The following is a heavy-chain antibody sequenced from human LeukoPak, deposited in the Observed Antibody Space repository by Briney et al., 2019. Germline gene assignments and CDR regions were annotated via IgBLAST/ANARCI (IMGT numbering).Heavy chain of an antibody. J-gene: IGHJ6*02. Sequence: PGGSLRLSCAVSGISFDDYAMQWVRQAPGKGLEWVSGINWNSGSIGYADSVKGRFTISRDNAKNSLYLQMKSLRTEDTALYYCAKDRLELRDHFYGMDVWGQGTTVTVSS. D-gene: IGHD1-7*01. CDR3: AKDRLELRDHFYGMDV. CDR1: GISFDDYA. V-gene: IGHV3-9*01. CDR2: INWNSGSI.